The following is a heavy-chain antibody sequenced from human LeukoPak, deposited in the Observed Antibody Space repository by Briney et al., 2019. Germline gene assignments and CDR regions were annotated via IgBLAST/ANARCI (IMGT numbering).Heavy chain of an antibody. CDR3: ARVGRTMVRGARVPRHPYYFDY. J-gene: IGHJ4*02. V-gene: IGHV1-8*01. CDR1: GYTFTSYD. Sequence: ASVKVSCKASGYTFTSYDINWVRQATGQGLEWMGWMNPNSGNTGYAQKFQGRVTMTRNTSISTAYMELSSLRSEDTAVYYCARVGRTMVRGARVPRHPYYFDYWGQGTLVTVSS. D-gene: IGHD3-10*01. CDR2: MNPNSGNT.